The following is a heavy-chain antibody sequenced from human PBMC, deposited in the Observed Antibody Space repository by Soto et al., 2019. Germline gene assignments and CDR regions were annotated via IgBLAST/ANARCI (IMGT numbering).Heavy chain of an antibody. V-gene: IGHV4-59*01. CDR1: GGSISSYY. Sequence: SETLSLTCTVSGGSISSYYWSWIRQPPGKGLEWIGYIYYSGSTNYNPSLKSRVTISVDTSKNQFSLKLSSVTAAGTAVYYCARAGGSGSYFDYWGQGTLVTVSS. D-gene: IGHD1-26*01. CDR3: ARAGGSGSYFDY. J-gene: IGHJ4*02. CDR2: IYYSGST.